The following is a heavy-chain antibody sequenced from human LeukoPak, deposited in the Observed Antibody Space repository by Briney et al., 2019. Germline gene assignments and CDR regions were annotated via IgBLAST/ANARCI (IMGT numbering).Heavy chain of an antibody. V-gene: IGHV3-23*01. CDR1: GFTFSSYA. CDR3: AKRGPEYIAAQAFDI. J-gene: IGHJ3*02. Sequence: GGSLRLSCAASGFTFSSYAMSWVRQAPGKGLEWVSGISDSGGSSYYVDSVKGRFTISRDNSKNTLYLQVNSLRAEDTAVYYCAKRGPEYIAAQAFDIWGQGTMVTVSS. D-gene: IGHD6-6*01. CDR2: ISDSGGSS.